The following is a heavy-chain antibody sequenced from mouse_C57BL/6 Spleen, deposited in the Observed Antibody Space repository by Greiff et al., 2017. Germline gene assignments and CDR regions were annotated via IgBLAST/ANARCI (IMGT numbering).Heavy chain of an antibody. CDR1: GYTFTDYE. J-gene: IGHJ2*01. Sequence: VKVVESGAELVRPGASVTLSCKASGYTFTDYEMHWVKQTPVHGLEWIGAIDPETGGTAYNQKFKGKAILTADKSSSTAYMELRSLTSEDSAVXYCAYYSNYYFDYWGQGTTLTVSS. V-gene: IGHV1-15*01. D-gene: IGHD2-5*01. CDR3: AYYSNYYFDY. CDR2: IDPETGGT.